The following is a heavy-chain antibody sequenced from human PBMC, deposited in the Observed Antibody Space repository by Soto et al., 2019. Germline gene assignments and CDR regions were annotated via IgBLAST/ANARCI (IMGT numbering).Heavy chain of an antibody. Sequence: ASVKVSCKASGYTFTGYYMHWVRQAPGQGLEWMGWINPNSGGTNYAQKFQGRVTMTRDTSISTAYMELSRLRSDDTAVYYCARPDRDSSGYSPPDYYGMDVWDQGTTVTVSS. CDR1: GYTFTGYY. J-gene: IGHJ6*02. D-gene: IGHD3-22*01. CDR3: ARPDRDSSGYSPPDYYGMDV. V-gene: IGHV1-2*02. CDR2: INPNSGGT.